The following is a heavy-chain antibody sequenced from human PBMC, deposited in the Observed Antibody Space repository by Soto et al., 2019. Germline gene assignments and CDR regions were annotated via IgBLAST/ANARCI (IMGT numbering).Heavy chain of an antibody. J-gene: IGHJ2*01. CDR3: AKDGGIAAADPYWYFDL. D-gene: IGHD6-13*01. V-gene: IGHV3-30*18. CDR2: ISYDGSNK. CDR1: GFTFSSYG. Sequence: QVQLVESGGGVVQPGRSLRLSCAASGFTFSSYGMHWVRQAPGKGLEWVAVISYDGSNKYYADSVKGRFTISRDNSKNTLYLQMNSLRAEDTAVYYCAKDGGIAAADPYWYFDLWGRGTLVTVSS.